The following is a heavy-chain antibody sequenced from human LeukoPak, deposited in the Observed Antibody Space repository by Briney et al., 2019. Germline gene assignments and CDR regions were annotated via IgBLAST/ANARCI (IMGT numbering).Heavy chain of an antibody. V-gene: IGHV1-8*01. CDR1: GYTFTSYD. Sequence: ASVKVSCKASGYTFTSYDINWVRQATGQGLEWMGWMSPNSGNTGYAQKFQGRVTMTRNTSISTAYMELSSLRSEDTAVYYCARDNPVAATPYYGMDVWGQGTTVTVSS. D-gene: IGHD2-15*01. CDR2: MSPNSGNT. CDR3: ARDNPVAATPYYGMDV. J-gene: IGHJ6*02.